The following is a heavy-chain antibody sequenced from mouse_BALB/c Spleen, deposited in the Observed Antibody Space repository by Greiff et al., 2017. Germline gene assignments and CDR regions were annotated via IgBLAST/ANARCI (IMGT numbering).Heavy chain of an antibody. D-gene: IGHD2-3*01. CDR1: GYAFTNYL. J-gene: IGHJ3*01. CDR3: ARGNDGYYPAWFAY. V-gene: IGHV1-54*01. CDR2: INPGSGGT. Sequence: VQLQQSGAELVRPGTSVKVSCKASGYAFTNYLIEWVKQRPGQGLEWIGVINPGSGGTNYNEKFKGKATLTADKSSSTAYMQLSSLTSDDSAVYCCARGNDGYYPAWFAYWGQGTLVTVSA.